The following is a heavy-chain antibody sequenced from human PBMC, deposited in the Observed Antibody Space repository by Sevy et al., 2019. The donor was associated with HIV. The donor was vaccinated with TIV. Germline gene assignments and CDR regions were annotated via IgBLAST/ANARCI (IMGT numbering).Heavy chain of an antibody. CDR1: RFTFSDYY. D-gene: IGHD3-10*01. Sequence: GGSLRLSCAASRFTFSDYYMSWIRQAPGKGLEWVSYISSSGSTIYYSDSVKGRFTISRDNAKNSLYLQMNSLRAEDTAVYYCAREGDYYGSGNGWFDPWGQGTLVTVSS. V-gene: IGHV3-11*01. CDR3: AREGDYYGSGNGWFDP. J-gene: IGHJ5*02. CDR2: ISSSGSTI.